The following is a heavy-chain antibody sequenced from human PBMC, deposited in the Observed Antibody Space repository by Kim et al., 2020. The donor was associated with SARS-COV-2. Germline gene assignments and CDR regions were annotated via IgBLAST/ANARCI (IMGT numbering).Heavy chain of an antibody. CDR2: ISGSGGST. CDR1: GFTFSSYA. D-gene: IGHD3-9*01. V-gene: IGHV3-23*01. J-gene: IGHJ4*02. Sequence: GGSLRLSCAASGFTFSSYAMSWVRQAPGKGLEWVSAISGSGGSTYYADSVKGRFTISRDNSKNTLYLQMNSLRAEDTAVYYCAKGVRYFDWLSIDFDYWGQGTLVTVSS. CDR3: AKGVRYFDWLSIDFDY.